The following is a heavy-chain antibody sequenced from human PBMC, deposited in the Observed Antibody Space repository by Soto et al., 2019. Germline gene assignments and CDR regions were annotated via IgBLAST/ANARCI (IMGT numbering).Heavy chain of an antibody. Sequence: QAQLVQSGAEVKKPGASVKVSCKASGYTFYSHSISWVRQAPGQGLEWMGRINGDYGNTQYAQKFRGRVTMTTDTSPTTVDMELTNLRSDAPAVYYCARCIQGDYYYGMDVWGQGTTVTVSS. V-gene: IGHV1-18*01. D-gene: IGHD5-18*01. CDR3: ARCIQGDYYYGMDV. CDR1: GYTFYSHS. J-gene: IGHJ6*02. CDR2: INGDYGNT.